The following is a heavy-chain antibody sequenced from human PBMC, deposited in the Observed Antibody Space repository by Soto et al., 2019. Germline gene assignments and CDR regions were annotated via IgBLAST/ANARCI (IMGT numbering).Heavy chain of an antibody. CDR1: GVSITSYF. CDR2: ISFSGAT. J-gene: IGHJ4*02. V-gene: IGHV4-59*01. CDR3: ARESEDLTSNFEY. Sequence: SETLSLTCTVSGVSITSYFWSWIRQTPGKGLDWIGSISFSGATYSNPSLKGRAALSVDTSENHLSLTLNSVTSADTAVYYCARESEDLTSNFEYWGQGTLVTVSS.